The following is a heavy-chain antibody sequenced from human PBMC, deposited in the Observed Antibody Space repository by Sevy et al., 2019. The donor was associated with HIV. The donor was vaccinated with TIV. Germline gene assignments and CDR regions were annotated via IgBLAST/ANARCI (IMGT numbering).Heavy chain of an antibody. D-gene: IGHD6-19*01. CDR2: IYSDGTT. CDR3: ARRLSSAWYFDF. J-gene: IGHJ4*02. CDR1: GFSVSRNH. V-gene: IGHV3-53*01. Sequence: GGCLRLSCAASGFSVSRNHIIWVRQAPGKGQEWISVIYSDGTTQYADSVKGRFTISRDTSNNTVYLQVSSLRADDTAVYYCARRLSSAWYFDFWGQGTLVTVSS.